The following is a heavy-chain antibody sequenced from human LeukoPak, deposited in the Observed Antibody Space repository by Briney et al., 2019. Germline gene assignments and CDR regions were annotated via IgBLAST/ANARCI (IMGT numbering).Heavy chain of an antibody. Sequence: GGSLRLSCAASGFTFSTSWMTWIRQAPGKGLEWVANIKEDGSRKKYVDSVKGRFTISRDNAKNVLSLQINSLRAEDTAMYYCARDYAYNAFDFWGQGTMVTVSS. D-gene: IGHD5-24*01. J-gene: IGHJ3*01. CDR3: ARDYAYNAFDF. V-gene: IGHV3-7*01. CDR1: GFTFSTSW. CDR2: IKEDGSRK.